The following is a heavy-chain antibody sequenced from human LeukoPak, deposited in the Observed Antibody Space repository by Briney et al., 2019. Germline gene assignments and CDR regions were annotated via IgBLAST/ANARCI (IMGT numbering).Heavy chain of an antibody. V-gene: IGHV5-51*01. CDR3: ARGNSEDNFDY. J-gene: IGHJ4*02. CDR1: GYSFTSYW. Sequence: GESLKISCKGSGYSFTSYWIRWVRPMPGKGLEWMGIIYPGDSDTRYSPSLQGQVTISADKSISTAYLQWSSLKASDTAMYYCARGNSEDNFDYWGQGTLVTVSS. CDR2: IYPGDSDT.